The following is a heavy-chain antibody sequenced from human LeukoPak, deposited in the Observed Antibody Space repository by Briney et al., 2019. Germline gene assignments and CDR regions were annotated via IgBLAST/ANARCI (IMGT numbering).Heavy chain of an antibody. D-gene: IGHD6-13*01. Sequence: GGSLRLSCAASGFTFSSYAMSWVRQAPGKGLQWVSTIVRGGGSTYYADSMKGRFTISRDDSKNTLFLQMNSLRAEDTAVYYCARDQEAAPLDYWGQGTLVTVSS. V-gene: IGHV3-23*01. CDR1: GFTFSSYA. CDR3: ARDQEAAPLDY. J-gene: IGHJ4*02. CDR2: IVRGGGST.